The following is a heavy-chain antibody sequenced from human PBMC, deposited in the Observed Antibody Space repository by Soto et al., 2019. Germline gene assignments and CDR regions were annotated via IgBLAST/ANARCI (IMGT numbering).Heavy chain of an antibody. CDR2: IYYSGST. Sequence: SETLSLTCTVSGGSISSGGYYWSWNRQHPGKGLEWIGYIYYSGSTYYNPSLKSRVTISVDTSKNQFSLKLSSVTAADTAVYYCAKRATGTYFDYWGQGTLVTVSS. CDR3: AKRATGTYFDY. J-gene: IGHJ4*02. D-gene: IGHD1-1*01. V-gene: IGHV4-31*03. CDR1: GGSISSGGYY.